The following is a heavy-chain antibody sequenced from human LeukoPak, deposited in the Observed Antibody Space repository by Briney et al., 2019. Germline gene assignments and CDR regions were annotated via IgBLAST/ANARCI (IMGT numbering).Heavy chain of an antibody. CDR1: GFTFSSFA. Sequence: GGSLRLSCAASGFTFSSFAMSWVRQAPGKGLEWVSAVRDSGRSTYYADSVKGRFTISRDNSKNTLYLQLNSLRAEDTAVYYCAKGLCSGGSCYPYYFDYWGQGTLVTVSS. D-gene: IGHD2-15*01. CDR3: AKGLCSGGSCYPYYFDY. CDR2: VRDSGRST. J-gene: IGHJ4*02. V-gene: IGHV3-23*01.